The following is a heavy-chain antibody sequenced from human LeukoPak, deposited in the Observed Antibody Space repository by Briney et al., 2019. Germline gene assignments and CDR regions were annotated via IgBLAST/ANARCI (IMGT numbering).Heavy chain of an antibody. Sequence: SVKVSCKASGYTFTSYYMHWVRQAPGQGLEWMGIISPSGGSTSYAQKFQGRVTMTGDTSTSTVYMELSSLRSEDTAVYYCARAPSTTDILTGYYIYWFDPWGQGTLVTVSS. CDR2: ISPSGGST. CDR1: GYTFTSYY. CDR3: ARAPSTTDILTGYYIYWFDP. D-gene: IGHD3-9*01. V-gene: IGHV1-46*01. J-gene: IGHJ5*02.